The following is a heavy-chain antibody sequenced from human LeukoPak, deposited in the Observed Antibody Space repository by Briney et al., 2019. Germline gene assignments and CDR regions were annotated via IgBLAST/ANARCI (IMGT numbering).Heavy chain of an antibody. J-gene: IGHJ4*02. V-gene: IGHV3-30*04. CDR3: ARAYYGSGSPFDY. CDR2: ISYDGSYT. Sequence: PGRSLRLSCVDSGLSFNTYAMHWVRQAPGKGLEWVAAISYDGSYTYYRDSVRGRFTISRDNAKNSLYLQMNSLRAEDTAVYYCARAYYGSGSPFDYWGQGTLVTVSS. D-gene: IGHD3-10*01. CDR1: GLSFNTYA.